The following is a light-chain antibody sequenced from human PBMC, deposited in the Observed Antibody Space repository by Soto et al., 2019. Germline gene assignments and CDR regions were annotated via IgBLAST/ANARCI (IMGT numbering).Light chain of an antibody. CDR1: QGIGDT. CDR2: DTS. CDR3: QQYVTSPPGYT. V-gene: IGKV3-15*01. J-gene: IGKJ2*01. Sequence: EVVMTQSPATLSVSPGEGVTLSCRASQGIGDTLAWYQHKPGQTPRLLIYDTSTRATGVPARFSGSRSGPEFTLTISRLEPEDFAVYYCQQYVTSPPGYTFGQGTELRIK.